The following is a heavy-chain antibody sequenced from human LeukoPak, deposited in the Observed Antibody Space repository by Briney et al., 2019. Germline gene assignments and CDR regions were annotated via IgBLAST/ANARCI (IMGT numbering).Heavy chain of an antibody. CDR2: IYHSGST. Sequence: SETLSLTCTVSGYSISSGYYWGWIRQPPGKGLEWIGSIYHSGSTYYNPSLKSRVPISVDTSKNQFSLKLSSVTAADTAVYYWTRGKMRWGTAMAPGRKRDYYMDVWGKGTTVTVSS. CDR1: GYSISSGYY. CDR3: TRGKMRWGTAMAPGRKRDYYMDV. V-gene: IGHV4-38-2*02. D-gene: IGHD5-18*01. J-gene: IGHJ6*03.